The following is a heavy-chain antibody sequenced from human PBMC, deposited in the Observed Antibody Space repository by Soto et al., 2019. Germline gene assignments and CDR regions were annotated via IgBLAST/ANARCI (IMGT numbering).Heavy chain of an antibody. CDR2: VNPILSMS. D-gene: IGHD3-10*01. Sequence: QVQLVQSGAEVKSAGSSVKVSCKASGDTFNFYSINWVRQAPGLGLEWVGRVNPILSMSNYAQRFQGRVTMTADKPTGTAYMELRSLISEDTAIYYCASNYGSGYRAFDSWGQGALVTVSS. CDR1: GDTFNFYS. J-gene: IGHJ4*02. V-gene: IGHV1-69*02. CDR3: ASNYGSGYRAFDS.